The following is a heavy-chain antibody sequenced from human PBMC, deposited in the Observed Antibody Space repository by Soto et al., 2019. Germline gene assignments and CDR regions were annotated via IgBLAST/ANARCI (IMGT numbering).Heavy chain of an antibody. CDR3: AKEDPDCSGGSCSSDY. Sequence: PGGSLRLSFAASGFTFSSYAMSWVRQAPGKGLEWVSAISGSGGSRYYAESVKGRFTISRDNSKNTLYLQMNSLRAEDTAVYYCAKEDPDCSGGSCSSDYWGQGTLVTVSS. V-gene: IGHV3-23*01. D-gene: IGHD2-15*01. CDR2: ISGSGGSR. CDR1: GFTFSSYA. J-gene: IGHJ4*02.